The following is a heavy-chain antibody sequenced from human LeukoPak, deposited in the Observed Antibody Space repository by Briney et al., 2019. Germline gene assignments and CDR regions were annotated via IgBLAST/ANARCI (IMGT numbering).Heavy chain of an antibody. V-gene: IGHV3-23*01. CDR2: ISGSARST. Sequence: PGGSLRLSCAASGFTFSSYAMRWVRQARGKGLEWVSAISGSARSTYYADSVKGRFTISRDNSKNTLYLQMNSLRAEDTAVYYCAAPGEDYGDYPFDYWGQGTLVTVSS. CDR1: GFTFSSYA. J-gene: IGHJ4*02. CDR3: AAPGEDYGDYPFDY. D-gene: IGHD4-17*01.